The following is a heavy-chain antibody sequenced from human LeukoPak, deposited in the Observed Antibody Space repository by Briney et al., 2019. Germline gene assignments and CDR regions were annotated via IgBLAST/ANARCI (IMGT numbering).Heavy chain of an antibody. Sequence: PSETLSLTCTVPGGSISSYYWSWIRQPAGKGLEWIGRIYTSGSTNYNPSLKSRVTMSVDTSKNQFSLELSSVTAADTAVYYCARGRITGTRGAFDIWGQGTMVTVSS. V-gene: IGHV4-4*07. J-gene: IGHJ3*02. D-gene: IGHD1/OR15-1a*01. CDR2: IYTSGST. CDR3: ARGRITGTRGAFDI. CDR1: GGSISSYY.